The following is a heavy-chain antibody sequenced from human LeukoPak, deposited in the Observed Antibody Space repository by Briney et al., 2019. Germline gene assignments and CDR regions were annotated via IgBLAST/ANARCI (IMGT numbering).Heavy chain of an antibody. CDR3: ARFLSSGYLLVDY. CDR1: GGSFSGYY. J-gene: IGHJ4*02. CDR2: INHSGST. V-gene: IGHV4-34*01. Sequence: PSETLSLTCAVYGGSFSGYYWTWIRQPPGKGLEWIGEINHSGSTNYNPSLKSRVTISVDTSKNQFSLKLSSVTAADTAVYYCARFLSSGYLLVDYWGQGTLVTVSS. D-gene: IGHD3-22*01.